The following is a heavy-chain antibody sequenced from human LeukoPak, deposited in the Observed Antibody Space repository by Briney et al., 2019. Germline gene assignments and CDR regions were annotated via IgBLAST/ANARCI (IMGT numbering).Heavy chain of an antibody. CDR3: ARDLGQYYDTSDNWFDP. D-gene: IGHD3-22*01. CDR1: GFTFSSYS. J-gene: IGHJ5*02. V-gene: IGHV3-21*01. Sequence: AGGSLRLSCAASGFTFSSYSMNWFRQAPGKGLEWVSSISSSSSYIYYADSVKGRFTISRDNAKNTLNLQMNSLRAEDTAVYYCARDLGQYYDTSDNWFDPWGQGTLVTVSS. CDR2: ISSSSSYI.